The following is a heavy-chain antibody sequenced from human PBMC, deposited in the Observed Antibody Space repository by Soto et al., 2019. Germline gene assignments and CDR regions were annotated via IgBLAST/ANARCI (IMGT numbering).Heavy chain of an antibody. CDR3: ARGLVLWFGELPSPFAFDI. D-gene: IGHD3-10*01. J-gene: IGHJ3*02. Sequence: GGSLRLSCAASGFTFSSYSMNWVRQAPGKGLEWVSYISSSSSTIYYADSVKGRFTISRDNAKNSLYLKMNSLRAEDTAVYYCARGLVLWFGELPSPFAFDIWGQGTMVTVSS. CDR2: ISSSSSTI. CDR1: GFTFSSYS. V-gene: IGHV3-48*01.